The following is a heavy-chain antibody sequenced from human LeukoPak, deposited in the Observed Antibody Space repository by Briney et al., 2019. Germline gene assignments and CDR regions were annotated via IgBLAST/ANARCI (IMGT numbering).Heavy chain of an antibody. J-gene: IGHJ4*02. CDR3: AKGWFGESPGEYFDY. CDR2: IRYDGSNK. CDR1: EFTSISNA. Sequence: GGPLRPSCERSEFTSISNAMHGARKVPARGLGGGAFIRYDGSNKYYADSVKGRFTISRDNSKNTLYLQMNSLRAEDTAVYYCAKGWFGESPGEYFDYWGQGTLVTVSS. V-gene: IGHV3-30*02. D-gene: IGHD3-10*01.